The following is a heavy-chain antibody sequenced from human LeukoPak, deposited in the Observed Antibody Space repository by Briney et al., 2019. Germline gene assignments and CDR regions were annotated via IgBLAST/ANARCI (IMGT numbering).Heavy chain of an antibody. D-gene: IGHD3-10*01. CDR2: IYYSGST. CDR1: GGSISSNSDH. Sequence: SETLSLTCAVSGGSISSNSDHWAWIRQPPGKGLEWIGSIYYSGSTYYNPSLKSRVTISVDTSKDQFSLKLSSVTAADTAVYYCARTRYYYNSRSYGAPYYFDYWGQGTLVTVSS. J-gene: IGHJ4*02. CDR3: ARTRYYYNSRSYGAPYYFDY. V-gene: IGHV4-39*01.